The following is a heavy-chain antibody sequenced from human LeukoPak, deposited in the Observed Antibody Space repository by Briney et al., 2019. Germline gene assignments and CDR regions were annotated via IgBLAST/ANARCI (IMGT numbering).Heavy chain of an antibody. CDR1: GYTFTSYG. CDR3: ARERSLYYYDSSGYGDRDY. J-gene: IGHJ4*02. V-gene: IGHV1-18*01. D-gene: IGHD3-22*01. CDR2: ISAYNGNT. Sequence: ASVKVSCKASGYTFTSYGISWVRQAPGQGLEWMGWISAYNGNTNYAQKLQGRVTMTTDTSTSTAYMELRSLRSDDTGVYYCARERSLYYYDSSGYGDRDYWGQGTLVTVSS.